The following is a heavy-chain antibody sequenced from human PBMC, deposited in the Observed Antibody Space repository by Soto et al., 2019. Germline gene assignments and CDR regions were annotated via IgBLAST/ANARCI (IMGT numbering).Heavy chain of an antibody. V-gene: IGHV1-69*01. Sequence: QVQLVQSGAEVKKPGSSVKVSCKASGDTFSSYAISWVRQAPGQGLEWMGGIIPIFGTANYAQKFQGRVTITADESTSTAYMELSSLRSEDTAVYYCARGAHYYDEHYFDYWGQGTLVTVSS. CDR3: ARGAHYYDEHYFDY. CDR2: IIPIFGTA. J-gene: IGHJ4*02. D-gene: IGHD3-22*01. CDR1: GDTFSSYA.